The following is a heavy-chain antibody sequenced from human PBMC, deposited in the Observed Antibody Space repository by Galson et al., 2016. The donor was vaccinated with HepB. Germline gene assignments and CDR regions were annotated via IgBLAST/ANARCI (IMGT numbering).Heavy chain of an antibody. CDR2: INVYNGHT. CDR1: GFVFTSYG. J-gene: IGHJ5*02. Sequence: SMKVSCKASGFVFTSYGISWVRQAPGQGLEWMGWINVYNGHTNYAQKFQGRVTMTTDISTSTAYMELRSLRSDDTAVYYCARAWGNWFDPWGQGSLVTVSS. V-gene: IGHV1-18*01. CDR3: ARAWGNWFDP. D-gene: IGHD3-16*01.